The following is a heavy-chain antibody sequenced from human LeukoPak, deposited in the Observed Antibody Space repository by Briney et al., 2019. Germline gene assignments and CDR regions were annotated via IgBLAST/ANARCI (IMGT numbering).Heavy chain of an antibody. CDR3: ARDRGSGLVVVGLDY. CDR2: FNPSGGST. CDR1: GYTFTSYY. D-gene: IGHD2-15*01. Sequence: ASVKVSCKASGYTFTSYYMHWVRQAPGQGLEWMGIFNPSGGSTSYAQKFQGRVTMTRDTSTSTVYMELSSLRSEDTAVYYCARDRGSGLVVVGLDYWGQGTLVTVSS. V-gene: IGHV1-46*01. J-gene: IGHJ4*02.